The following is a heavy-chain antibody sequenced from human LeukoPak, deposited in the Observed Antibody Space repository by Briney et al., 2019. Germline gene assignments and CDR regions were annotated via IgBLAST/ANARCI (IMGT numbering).Heavy chain of an antibody. J-gene: IGHJ5*02. Sequence: SETLSLTCAVYGGSFSGYYWSWLRQPPGKGLEWIGEINHSGSTNYNPSLTSRVTISVDTSKNQFSLKLSSVTAADTAVYYCARVGIAAAGPGFDPWGQGTLVTVSS. D-gene: IGHD6-13*01. CDR2: INHSGST. CDR1: GGSFSGYY. CDR3: ARVGIAAAGPGFDP. V-gene: IGHV4-34*01.